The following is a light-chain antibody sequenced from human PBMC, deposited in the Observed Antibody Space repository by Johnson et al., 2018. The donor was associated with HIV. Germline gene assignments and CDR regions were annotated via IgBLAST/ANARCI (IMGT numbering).Light chain of an antibody. CDR2: ENN. V-gene: IGLV1-51*02. Sequence: QSVLTQPPSVSAAPGQKVTISCSGSSSNIGNNYVSWYQQLPGTAPKLLIYENNKRPSGIPDRFSGSKSGTSATLGINGLQTGDEAYYYCGTWDTSLSAYVFGTGTKVTVL. CDR1: SSNIGNNY. J-gene: IGLJ1*01. CDR3: GTWDTSLSAYV.